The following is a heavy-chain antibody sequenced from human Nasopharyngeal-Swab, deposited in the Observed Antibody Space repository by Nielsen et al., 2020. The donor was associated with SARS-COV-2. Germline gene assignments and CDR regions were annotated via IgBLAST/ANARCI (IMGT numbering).Heavy chain of an antibody. CDR2: ISGSSGST. CDR3: AKGSLGIVGAMGRLDY. CDR1: GFTFSSYA. Sequence: GESLKISCAASGFTFSSYAMSWVRQAPEKGLEWVSAISGSSGSTYYADSVKGRFTISRDNSKNTLYLQMNSLRAEDTAVYYCAKGSLGIVGAMGRLDYWGQGTLVTVSS. J-gene: IGHJ4*02. V-gene: IGHV3-23*01. D-gene: IGHD1-26*01.